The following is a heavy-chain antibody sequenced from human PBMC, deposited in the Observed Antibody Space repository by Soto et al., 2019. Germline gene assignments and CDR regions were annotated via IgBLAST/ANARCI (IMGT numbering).Heavy chain of an antibody. D-gene: IGHD2-8*01. J-gene: IGHJ4*02. V-gene: IGHV4-34*01. Sequence: QVQLQQWGAGLFKPSETLSLTCAVYVGSFSGYYWSWIRQPPGKGLEWIGEINHSGSTNYNPSLNSRVTISVDTSKNQFSLKLSSVTAADTAVYYCATLAPSDCTDVVCQVETPNFDYWGQCTLVTVSS. CDR2: INHSGST. CDR3: ATLAPSDCTDVVCQVETPNFDY. CDR1: VGSFSGYY.